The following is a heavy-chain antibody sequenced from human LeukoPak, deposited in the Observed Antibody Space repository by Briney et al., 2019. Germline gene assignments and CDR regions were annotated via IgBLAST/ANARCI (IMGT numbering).Heavy chain of an antibody. J-gene: IGHJ4*02. CDR1: GFTFSSYS. Sequence: AGGSLRLSCAASGFTFSSYSMNWVRQAPGKGLEWVSSISSSSSYIYYADSVKGRFTISRDNAKNSLYLQMNSLRAEDTAVYYCAREALWFGESPYYFDYWGQGTLVTVSS. V-gene: IGHV3-21*01. CDR3: AREALWFGESPYYFDY. D-gene: IGHD3-10*01. CDR2: ISSSSSYI.